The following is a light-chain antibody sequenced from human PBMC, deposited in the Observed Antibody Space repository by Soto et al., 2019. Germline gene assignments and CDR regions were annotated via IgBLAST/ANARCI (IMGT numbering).Light chain of an antibody. Sequence: EIVMTRSPATLSVFPGERATLSCRASQSVSSNLAWYQQKPGQAPRLLIYGASTRATDIPARFSGRGSGTEFTLTISSLQSEDFAVYYCQQYTSWPPITFGQGTRLEIK. CDR3: QQYTSWPPIT. CDR1: QSVSSN. J-gene: IGKJ5*01. CDR2: GAS. V-gene: IGKV3-15*01.